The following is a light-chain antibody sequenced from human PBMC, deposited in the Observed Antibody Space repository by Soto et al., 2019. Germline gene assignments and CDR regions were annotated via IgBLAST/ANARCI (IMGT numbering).Light chain of an antibody. Sequence: QSVLTQPPSVSGAPGQRVTISCTGSSSNIGTGYDVHWYRQFPGTAPKLLIYVNSGRPSGVPDRFSGSRSGTSASLAITGLQPEDEADYYCQSYDSSLSGVVFGGGTKLTVL. J-gene: IGLJ2*01. CDR3: QSYDSSLSGVV. CDR2: VNS. CDR1: SSNIGTGYD. V-gene: IGLV1-40*01.